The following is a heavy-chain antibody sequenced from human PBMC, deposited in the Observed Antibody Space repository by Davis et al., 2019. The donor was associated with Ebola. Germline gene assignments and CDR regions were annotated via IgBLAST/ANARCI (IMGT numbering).Heavy chain of an antibody. V-gene: IGHV3-74*01. CDR2: ITDHGGST. Sequence: HTGGSLRLSCAASGFTFSYYWMHWVRLRPGKGLKWVSHITDHGGSTKYAEPVKGRFTISRDNAKDTLYLEMNNLRVEDTAVFYCAREKYHGMDVWGQGTTVTVSS. CDR3: AREKYHGMDV. CDR1: GFTFSYYW. J-gene: IGHJ6*02.